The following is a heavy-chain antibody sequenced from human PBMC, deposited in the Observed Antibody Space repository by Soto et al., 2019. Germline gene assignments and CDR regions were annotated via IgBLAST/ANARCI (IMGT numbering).Heavy chain of an antibody. CDR1: GFTFSNAW. CDR3: TTDSYSTIIIVRFDY. CDR2: IKSKTDGGTT. J-gene: IGHJ4*01. Sequence: GGSLRLSCAASGFTFSNAWINWVRQAPGKGLEWVGRIKSKTDGGTTDYAAPVKGRFAISRDDSNNMVYLQMNSLKIEDTAVYYCTTDSYSTIIIVRFDYWGRGTLVTVSS. V-gene: IGHV3-15*07. D-gene: IGHD3-22*01.